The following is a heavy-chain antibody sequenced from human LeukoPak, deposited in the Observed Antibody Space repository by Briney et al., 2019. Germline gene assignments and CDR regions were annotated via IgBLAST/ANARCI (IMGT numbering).Heavy chain of an antibody. CDR1: GFTFSSYS. J-gene: IGHJ4*02. D-gene: IGHD3-22*01. V-gene: IGHV3-21*01. CDR3: AREDDSSGYPYDY. Sequence: GGSLRLSCAASGFTFSSYSMNWVRQAPGKGLEWVSSISSSSSYIYYADSVKGRFTISRDNAKNSLYLQMNSLRAEDTAVYYCAREDDSSGYPYDYWGQGTLVTASS. CDR2: ISSSSSYI.